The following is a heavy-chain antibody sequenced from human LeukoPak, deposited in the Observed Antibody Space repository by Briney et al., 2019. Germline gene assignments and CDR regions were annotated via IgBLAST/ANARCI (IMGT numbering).Heavy chain of an antibody. CDR3: ARVITMVRGGLDYYYYGMDV. V-gene: IGHV3-21*01. Sequence: GGSLRLSCAASGFTFSSYSMNWVRQAPGKGLEGVSSISSCSSYIYYADSVKGRFTISRDNAKNSLYLQMNSLRAEDTAVYYCARVITMVRGGLDYYYYGMDVWGQGTTVTVSS. D-gene: IGHD3-10*01. J-gene: IGHJ6*02. CDR1: GFTFSSYS. CDR2: ISSCSSYI.